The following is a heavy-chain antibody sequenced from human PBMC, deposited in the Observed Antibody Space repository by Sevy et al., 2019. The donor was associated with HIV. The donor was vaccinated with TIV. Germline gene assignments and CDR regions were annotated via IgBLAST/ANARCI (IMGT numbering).Heavy chain of an antibody. Sequence: GSLRLSCAASGFTFSKYSMSWIRQTPGKGLEWVSTFSFGCGKINYADSVKDRFTISRDDSRNTFYLQMNSLRAEDTAIYYCAREGCTKPHDYWGQGTVVTVSS. CDR1: GFTFSKYS. J-gene: IGHJ4*02. V-gene: IGHV3-23*01. CDR3: AREGCTKPHDY. CDR2: FSFGCGKI. D-gene: IGHD2-8*01.